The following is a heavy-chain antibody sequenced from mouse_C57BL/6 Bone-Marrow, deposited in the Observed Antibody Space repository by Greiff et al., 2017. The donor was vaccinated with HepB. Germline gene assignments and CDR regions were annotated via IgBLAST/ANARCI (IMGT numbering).Heavy chain of an antibody. J-gene: IGHJ3*01. CDR3: ARPVSTTVRFAY. D-gene: IGHD1-1*01. CDR1: GYTFTSYG. V-gene: IGHV1-81*01. CDR2: IYPRSGNT. Sequence: QVQLQQSGAELARPGASVKLSCKASGYTFTSYGISWVKQRTGQGLEWIGEIYPRSGNTYYNEKFKGKATLTADKSSSTAYMELRSLTSEDSAVYFCARPVSTTVRFAYWGQGTLVTVSA.